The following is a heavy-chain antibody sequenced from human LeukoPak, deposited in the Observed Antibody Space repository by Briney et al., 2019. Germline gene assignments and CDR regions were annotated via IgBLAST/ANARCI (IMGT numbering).Heavy chain of an antibody. CDR2: ISSGGSTI. J-gene: IGHJ3*02. D-gene: IGHD1-26*01. CDR1: GFTFTSYS. V-gene: IGHV3-21*01. CDR3: ARSAVGKAFDI. Sequence: PGGSLRLSCVASGFTFTSYSMSWVRQAPGKGLGCVAVISSGGSTIYYADSVEGRFIISKDNTKKTLYLQLNSLRDEDTAVFYCARSAVGKAFDIWGQGTMVTVSS.